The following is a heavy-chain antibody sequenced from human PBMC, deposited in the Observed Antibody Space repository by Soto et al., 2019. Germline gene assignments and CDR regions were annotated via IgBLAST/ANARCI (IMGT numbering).Heavy chain of an antibody. CDR2: IYYTGST. Sequence: SETLSLTCVVSGGSISSGGYSWSWIRQPPGKGLEWIGSIYYTGSTYYNPSLKSRVTMSVDASDNQVSLKLNSVTAADTAVYYCARHTSTINLHFDPWRQGTTVTVSS. D-gene: IGHD5-12*01. CDR3: ARHTSTINLHFDP. J-gene: IGHJ5*02. V-gene: IGHV4-39*01. CDR1: GGSISSGGYS.